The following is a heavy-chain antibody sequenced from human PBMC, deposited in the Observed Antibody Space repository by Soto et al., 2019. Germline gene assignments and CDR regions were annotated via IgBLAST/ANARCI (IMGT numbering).Heavy chain of an antibody. V-gene: IGHV3-23*01. CDR1: GFTVNIHA. J-gene: IGHJ6*02. CDR2: ISGSGDGT. CDR3: TKSRRGILMVYGFGGMDV. Sequence: GGSLSLSCAASGFTVNIHAMSWVRQAPGKGLEWVASISGSGDGTYYGDSVKGRFTISRDSSSSTLYLQMNNLRGEDTAVYFCTKSRRGILMVYGFGGMDVWGQGTTVTVSS. D-gene: IGHD2-8*01.